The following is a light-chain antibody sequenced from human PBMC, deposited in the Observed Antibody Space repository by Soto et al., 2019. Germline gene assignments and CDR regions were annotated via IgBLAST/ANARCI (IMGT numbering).Light chain of an antibody. Sequence: QSVLTQPPSVSGAPGQRVTISCTESSSNIGAGYDVHWYQQLPGTAPKLLIYGNSNRPSGVPDRFSGSKSGTSASLAITGLQAEDEADYYCQSYDSSLIGWVFGGGTKVTVL. V-gene: IGLV1-40*01. CDR1: SSNIGAGYD. J-gene: IGLJ3*02. CDR3: QSYDSSLIGWV. CDR2: GNS.